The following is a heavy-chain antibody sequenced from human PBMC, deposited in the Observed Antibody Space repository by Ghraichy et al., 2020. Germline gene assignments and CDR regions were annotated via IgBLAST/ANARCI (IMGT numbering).Heavy chain of an antibody. CDR1: GFSFSSYW. J-gene: IGHJ4*02. CDR3: AREDTFCGGDCYSI. V-gene: IGHV3-74*01. Sequence: GALRLSCAASGFSFSSYWMHWVRQAPGKGLVWVSHINNDGSSTTYADSVKGRFTISRDNAKNTLYLQMSSLRVEDTAVYYCAREDTFCGGDCYSIWGQGTLVTVSS. D-gene: IGHD2-21*02. CDR2: INNDGSST.